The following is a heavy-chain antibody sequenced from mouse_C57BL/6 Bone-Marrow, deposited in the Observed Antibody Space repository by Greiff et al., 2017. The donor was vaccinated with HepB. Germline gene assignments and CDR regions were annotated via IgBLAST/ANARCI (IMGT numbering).Heavy chain of an antibody. V-gene: IGHV1-7*01. CDR1: GYTFTSYW. Sequence: QVQLQQSGAELAKPGASVKLSCKASGYTFTSYWMHWVKQRPGQGLEWIGYINPSSGYTKYNQKFKDKDTLTADKSYSTAYMQLSSLTYEDSAVYDCARGVGRGWFAYWGQGTLVTVSA. J-gene: IGHJ3*01. D-gene: IGHD4-1*01. CDR2: INPSSGYT. CDR3: ARGVGRGWFAY.